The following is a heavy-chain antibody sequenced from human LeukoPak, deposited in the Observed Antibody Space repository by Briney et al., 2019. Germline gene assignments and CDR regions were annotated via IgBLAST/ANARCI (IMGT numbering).Heavy chain of an antibody. CDR1: GYTFTSYY. Sequence: GASVKVSCKASGYTFTSYYMHWVRQAHGQGREGMGITNPSGGSTSYAQKFQRRVTMTRDTPTSTVYMELSSLRSEHTAVYYCARDRRAYCSSTSCLAFDPRGQGTLVTVSS. V-gene: IGHV1-46*01. D-gene: IGHD2-2*01. CDR2: TNPSGGST. CDR3: ARDRRAYCSSTSCLAFDP. J-gene: IGHJ5*02.